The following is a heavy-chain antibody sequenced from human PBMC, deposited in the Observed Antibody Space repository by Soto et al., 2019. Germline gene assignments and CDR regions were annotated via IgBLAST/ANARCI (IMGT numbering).Heavy chain of an antibody. D-gene: IGHD6-13*01. CDR2: ISISSSTI. V-gene: IGHV3-48*01. CDR1: GFTFSSYN. J-gene: IGHJ4*02. Sequence: EVQLVESGGGLVQPGGSLRLSCAASGFTFSSYNMNWVRQAPGKGLEWVSYISISSSTIYYADSVKGRFTISTDNAKNSLYLQLNSLRAEDTAVYYCARDNSRRIAAAGLDYWGQGTLVTVSS. CDR3: ARDNSRRIAAAGLDY.